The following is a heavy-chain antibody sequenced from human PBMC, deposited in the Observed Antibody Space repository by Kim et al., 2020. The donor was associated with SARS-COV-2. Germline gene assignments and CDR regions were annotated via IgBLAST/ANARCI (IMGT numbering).Heavy chain of an antibody. J-gene: IGHJ4*02. D-gene: IGHD3-10*01. CDR3: AKSSGSYYSPPYFVDY. CDR1: GFTFSSFGFTFTNYA. Sequence: GGSLRLSCAASGFTFSSFGFTFTNYAMSWVRQAPGKGLEWVSGISATGGSTYSADSVKGRFTISRDNSKNTLYLQLNSLRAEDTAVYYCAKSSGSYYSPPYFVDYWGQGTLVTVSS. V-gene: IGHV3-23*01. CDR2: ISATGGST.